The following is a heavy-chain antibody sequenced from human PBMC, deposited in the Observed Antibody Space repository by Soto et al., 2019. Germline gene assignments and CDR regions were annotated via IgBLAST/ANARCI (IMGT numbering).Heavy chain of an antibody. CDR3: ARERGDGSGSSVPYYYYYYGMDV. CDR2: IIPIFGTA. CDR1: GGTFSSYA. D-gene: IGHD3-10*01. J-gene: IGHJ6*02. V-gene: IGHV1-69*13. Sequence: GASVKVTCKASGGTFSSYAISWVRQAPGQGLEWMGGIIPIFGTANYAQKFQGRVTITADESTSTAYMELSSLRSEGTAVYYCARERGDGSGSSVPYYYYYYGMDVWGQGTTVLVSS.